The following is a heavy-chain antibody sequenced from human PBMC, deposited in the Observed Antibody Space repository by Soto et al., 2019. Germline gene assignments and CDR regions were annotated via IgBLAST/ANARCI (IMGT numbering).Heavy chain of an antibody. CDR1: GFTFSSYA. Sequence: EVQLLESGGGLVQPGGSLRLSCAASGFTFSSYAMSWVRQAPGKGLEWVSAISGSGGSTYYADSVKGRFTISRDNSKNTLYLQMNSPRAEDTAVYYCAKDLPDGWLVVVTELVYWGQGTLVTVSS. CDR2: ISGSGGST. V-gene: IGHV3-23*01. D-gene: IGHD2-21*02. J-gene: IGHJ4*02. CDR3: AKDLPDGWLVVVTELVY.